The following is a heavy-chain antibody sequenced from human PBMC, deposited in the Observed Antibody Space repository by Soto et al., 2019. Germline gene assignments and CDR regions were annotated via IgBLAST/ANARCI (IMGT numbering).Heavy chain of an antibody. V-gene: IGHV4-31*03. CDR3: ASGDAWGAILAS. CDR2: IYFSGNT. J-gene: IGHJ4*02. CDR1: GASVNSGGYY. D-gene: IGHD4-17*01. Sequence: QVQLQELGPGLVKPSQTLSLTCTVSGASVNSGGYYWSWVRQLPGKGPEWIGYIYFSGNTYYNPSLESRVSISLDTSQNQFSLKLSSVIAADTAMYYCASGDAWGAILASWGPGTLVTVS.